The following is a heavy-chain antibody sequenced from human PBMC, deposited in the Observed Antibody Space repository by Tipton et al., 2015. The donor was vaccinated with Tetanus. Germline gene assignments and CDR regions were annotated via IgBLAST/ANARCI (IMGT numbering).Heavy chain of an antibody. CDR1: GGSISSTNW. Sequence: TLSLTCAVSGGSISSTNWWSWVRQPPGKGLEWIGEIYHSGNTNYNPSLKSRVSISVDTSMNSFSLNLSSVTAADTAVYYCARDSGSGAFDYWGLGTPVTVSS. J-gene: IGHJ4*02. V-gene: IGHV4-4*02. CDR3: ARDSGSGAFDY. CDR2: IYHSGNT. D-gene: IGHD3-10*01.